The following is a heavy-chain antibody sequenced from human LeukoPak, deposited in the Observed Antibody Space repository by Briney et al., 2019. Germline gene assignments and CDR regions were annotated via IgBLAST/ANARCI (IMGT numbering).Heavy chain of an antibody. CDR1: GYTFNTYG. D-gene: IGHD3-22*01. CDR3: ARGPHERSGYPDD. J-gene: IGHJ4*02. Sequence: ASVKVPCKASGYTFNTYGITWVRQAPGQGLEWMGWISPYNGNTNYAQKFQGRVTLTTDTSTSTAYMELRSLRSDDTAVYYCARGPHERSGYPDDWGQGTLVTVSS. CDR2: ISPYNGNT. V-gene: IGHV1-18*01.